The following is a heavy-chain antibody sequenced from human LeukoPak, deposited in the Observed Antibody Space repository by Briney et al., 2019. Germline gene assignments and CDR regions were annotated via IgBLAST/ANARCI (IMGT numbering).Heavy chain of an antibody. J-gene: IGHJ4*01. CDR3: ARGQDRDFDY. CDR1: GEFFSGYY. Sequence: SEPVSLICAVYGEFFSGYYWSWIRQPPGKGLEWIGDINHSGSTNYNLSLKSRVTISVVTSKNQFSLKLRSVTAADTAVYYCARGQDRDFDYWGEG. CDR2: INHSGST. V-gene: IGHV4-34*01.